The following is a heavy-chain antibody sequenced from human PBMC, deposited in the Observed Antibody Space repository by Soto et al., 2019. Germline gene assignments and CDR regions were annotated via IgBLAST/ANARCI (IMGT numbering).Heavy chain of an antibody. V-gene: IGHV3-30-3*01. CDR2: ISYDGSNK. J-gene: IGHJ4*02. Sequence: GGSLRLSCAASGFTFSSYAMYWVRQAPGKGLEWVAVISYDGSNKYYADSVKGRFTISRDNSKNTLYLQMNSLRAEDTAVYYCTRGSAAAGPPPFDYWGQGTLVTVSS. CDR3: TRGSAAAGPPPFDY. D-gene: IGHD6-13*01. CDR1: GFTFSSYA.